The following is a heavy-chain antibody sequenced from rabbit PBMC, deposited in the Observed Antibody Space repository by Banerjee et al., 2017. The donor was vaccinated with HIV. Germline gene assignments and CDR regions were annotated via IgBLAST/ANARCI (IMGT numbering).Heavy chain of an antibody. Sequence: QSLEESGGDLVKPGASLTLTCTASGFSFSSSYYMCWVRQAPGKGLEWIACIYAGSSGYTYYASWAKGRFTISKTSSTTVTLQMTSLTAADTATYFCARDGLADDYYYFNLWGQGTLVTVS. D-gene: IGHD2-1*01. J-gene: IGHJ4*01. CDR3: ARDGLADDYYYFNL. CDR2: IYAGSSGYT. V-gene: IGHV1S40*01. CDR1: GFSFSSSYY.